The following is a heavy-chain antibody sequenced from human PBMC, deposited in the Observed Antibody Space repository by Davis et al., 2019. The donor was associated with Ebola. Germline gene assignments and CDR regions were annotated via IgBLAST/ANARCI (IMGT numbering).Heavy chain of an antibody. CDR2: ISGSGGST. CDR1: GFTFSSYG. J-gene: IGHJ4*02. Sequence: GESLKISCAASGFTFSSYGMHWVRQAPGMGLEWVSTISGSGGSTYYGESVKGRFTISRDNAKNSLYLQMNSLRDEDTAVYYCARDYYDSSGYYQGDCWGQGTLVTVSS. V-gene: IGHV3-23*01. D-gene: IGHD3-22*01. CDR3: ARDYYDSSGYYQGDC.